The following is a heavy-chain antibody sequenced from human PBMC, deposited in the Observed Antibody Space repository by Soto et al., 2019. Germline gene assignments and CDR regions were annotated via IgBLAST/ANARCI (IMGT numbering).Heavy chain of an antibody. CDR3: ARHKDTSSRYLLPDY. CDR1: GGSISSDDYY. V-gene: IGHV4-39*01. J-gene: IGHJ4*02. D-gene: IGHD6-13*01. CDR2: IYYSGST. Sequence: SETLSLTCTVSGGSISSDDYYWSWIRQPPGKGLEWIGYIYYSGSTYYNPSLKSRVTISVDTSKNQFSLKVSSVTATDTAVYYCARHKDTSSRYLLPDYWGQGTLVTVSS.